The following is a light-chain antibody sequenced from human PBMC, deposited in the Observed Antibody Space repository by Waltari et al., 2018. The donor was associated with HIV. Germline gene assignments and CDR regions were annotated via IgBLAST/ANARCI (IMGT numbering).Light chain of an antibody. Sequence: SYELTQPPSVSVSPGQTARITCSGDALPKQYAYWYQQQPGQAPVLAIYKDSERPSGIPERFSGSSSGTTVTLTISGVQAEDEADYYCQSADSSGTYYVFGTGTKVTVL. CDR2: KDS. J-gene: IGLJ1*01. CDR3: QSADSSGTYYV. CDR1: ALPKQY. V-gene: IGLV3-25*03.